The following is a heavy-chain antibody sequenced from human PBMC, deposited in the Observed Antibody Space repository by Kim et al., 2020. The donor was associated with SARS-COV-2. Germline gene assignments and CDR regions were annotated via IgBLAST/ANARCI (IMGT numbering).Heavy chain of an antibody. Sequence: GESLKISCKTSGYNFLDNWIAWVRQMPGKGLEWMGVIHPGASDTRYGPSFRGQVTISADDSTTTAYLQWNSLKASDTATYYCAAATYYDNSGYSMGAFDIWGRGTTVTVSA. CDR1: GYNFLDNW. J-gene: IGHJ3*02. D-gene: IGHD3-22*01. CDR2: IHPGASDT. CDR3: AAATYYDNSGYSMGAFDI. V-gene: IGHV5-51*01.